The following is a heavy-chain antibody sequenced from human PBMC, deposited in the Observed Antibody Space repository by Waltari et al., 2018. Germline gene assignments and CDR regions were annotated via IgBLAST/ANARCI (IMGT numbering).Heavy chain of an antibody. J-gene: IGHJ4*02. CDR3: ARDHYYDSPGLDY. CDR1: GYTFTGHY. CDR2: IHPNSGAK. D-gene: IGHD3-22*01. Sequence: QVQLVQSGAEMKKPGASVIVSCKTSGYTFTGHYIHWVRQAPGQGLEWMGWIHPNSGAKRYAQIFQGRVIMTRDTSISTVYMDLSGLKSDDTAVYYCARDHYYDSPGLDYWGQGTLVTVSS. V-gene: IGHV1-2*02.